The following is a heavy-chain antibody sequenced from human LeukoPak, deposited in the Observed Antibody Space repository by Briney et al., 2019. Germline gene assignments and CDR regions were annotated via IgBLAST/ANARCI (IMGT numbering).Heavy chain of an antibody. Sequence: GGALRLSCAASGFTFSSYAMHWVRQTPGKGLEWVAVISYDGSNKYYADCVKGRFTISRDNSKNTLYLQINSLRAEDTAVYYCARDGRFLEWLLQPSYNWFDPWGQGTLVTVSS. CDR1: GFTFSSYA. CDR2: ISYDGSNK. CDR3: ARDGRFLEWLLQPSYNWFDP. D-gene: IGHD3-3*01. J-gene: IGHJ5*02. V-gene: IGHV3-30*04.